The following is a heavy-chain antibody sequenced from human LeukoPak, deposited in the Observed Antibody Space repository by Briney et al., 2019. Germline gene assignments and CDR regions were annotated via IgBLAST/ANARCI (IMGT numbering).Heavy chain of an antibody. CDR1: GFTFSSYG. V-gene: IGHV3-30*18. J-gene: IGHJ5*02. D-gene: IGHD6-19*01. CDR3: AKVATPRSKGIAVALNP. Sequence: PGGSLRLSCAASGFTFSSYGMSWVRQAPGKGLEWVAVISYDGSNKYYADSVKGRFTISRDNSKNTLYLQMNSLRAEDTAVYYCAKVATPRSKGIAVALNPWGQGTLVTVSS. CDR2: ISYDGSNK.